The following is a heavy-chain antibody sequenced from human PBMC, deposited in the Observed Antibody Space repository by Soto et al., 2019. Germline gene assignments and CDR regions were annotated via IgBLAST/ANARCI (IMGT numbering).Heavy chain of an antibody. CDR3: ASYHLNSYYYGMDV. V-gene: IGHV1-18*01. CDR1: GYTFTSYG. J-gene: IGHJ6*02. CDR2: ISAYNGNT. Sequence: QVQLMQSGAAVKKPGASVKVSCKASGYTFTSYGFSWVRQAPGQGLEWMGWISAYNGNTNYAQKLQGRVTMTTDTSTSTAYMELRSMISDDTAVYYCASYHLNSYYYGMDVWGQGTTVTVSS.